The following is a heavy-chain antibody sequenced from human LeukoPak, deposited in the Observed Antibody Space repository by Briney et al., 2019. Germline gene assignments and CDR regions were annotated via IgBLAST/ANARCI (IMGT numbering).Heavy chain of an antibody. CDR3: ARVVYADNDY. CDR1: GYTFTSSG. CDR2: ISAYNGNT. Sequence: ASVKVSCKASGYTFTSSGFTSVRQAPGQGLEWMGWISAYNGNTYFAPKFEGRLTMTTETSTSTAYMELRNLKSDDTAVYYCARVVYADNDYWGQGTLVIVSS. V-gene: IGHV1-18*01. J-gene: IGHJ4*02. D-gene: IGHD2-8*01.